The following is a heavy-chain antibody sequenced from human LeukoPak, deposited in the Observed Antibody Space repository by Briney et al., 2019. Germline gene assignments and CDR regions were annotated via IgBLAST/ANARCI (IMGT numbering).Heavy chain of an antibody. D-gene: IGHD2-2*01. J-gene: IGHJ4*02. CDR3: ASFYCSSTSCSHWGRRYFDY. CDR1: GYTFTGYY. CDR2: INPNSGGT. V-gene: IGHV1-2*02. Sequence: ASVKVSCKASGYTFTGYYMHWVRQAPGQGLEWMGWINPNSGGTNYAQKFQGRVTMTRDTSISTVYMELSRLRSDDTAVYYCASFYCSSTSCSHWGRRYFDYWGQGTLVTVSS.